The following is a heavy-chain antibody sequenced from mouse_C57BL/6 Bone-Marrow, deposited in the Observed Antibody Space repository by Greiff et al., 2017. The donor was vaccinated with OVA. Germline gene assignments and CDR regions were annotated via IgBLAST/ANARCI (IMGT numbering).Heavy chain of an antibody. CDR2: ITHSGET. J-gene: IGHJ2*01. V-gene: IGHV12-3*01. CDR1: GFPITSVYY. CDR3: AGDRGWLDY. D-gene: IGHD2-3*01. Sequence: LQESGPGLVKPSQSLFLTCSITGFPITSVYYWIWIRQSPGKPLEWMGYITHSGETFYNPSLQSPISITRETSKNQFFLQLNSVTTEDTAMYYCAGDRGWLDYWGQGTTLTVSS.